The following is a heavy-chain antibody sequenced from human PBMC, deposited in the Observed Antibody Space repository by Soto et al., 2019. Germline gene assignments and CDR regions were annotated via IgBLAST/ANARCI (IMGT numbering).Heavy chain of an antibody. Sequence: PVGSLRLSCAASGFPFSNYAMTWVRQAPGKGLEWVSALSGSGVSTYYADSVMGRFTISRDNSKNTVYLQMNSLRAEDTAVYYCAKIESRFFYDSTGYYPFDYWGQGTLVTVSS. CDR1: GFPFSNYA. J-gene: IGHJ4*02. CDR2: LSGSGVST. D-gene: IGHD3-22*01. V-gene: IGHV3-23*01. CDR3: AKIESRFFYDSTGYYPFDY.